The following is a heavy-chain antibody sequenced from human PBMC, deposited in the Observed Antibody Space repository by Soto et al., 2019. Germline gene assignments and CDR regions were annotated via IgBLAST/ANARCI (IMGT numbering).Heavy chain of an antibody. Sequence: EVQLVESGGGLVQPGGSLRLSCAASGFTVSANYMTWVRQAPGKGLEWVTVIYSGGSTYYVDSVKGRITISRHNSMNTLYPQMNRARVEDTDVYYCARVGHDFWSRALEHWGQGTVVTVSS. V-gene: IGHV3-66*01. J-gene: IGHJ4*02. CDR2: IYSGGST. D-gene: IGHD3-3*01. CDR3: ARVGHDFWSRALEH. CDR1: GFTVSANY.